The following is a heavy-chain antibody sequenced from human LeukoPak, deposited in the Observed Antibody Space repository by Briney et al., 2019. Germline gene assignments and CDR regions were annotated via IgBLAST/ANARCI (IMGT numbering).Heavy chain of an antibody. CDR1: GFAFSDYG. CDR3: ARAHGDFWSGYYPFDY. Sequence: PGGSLRLSCAASGFAFSDYGMHWVRQAPGKGLEWVAVISYDGSNKYYADSVKGRFTISRDNSKNTLYLQMNSLRAEDTAVYYCARAHGDFWSGYYPFDYWGQGTLVTVSS. J-gene: IGHJ4*02. D-gene: IGHD3-3*01. CDR2: ISYDGSNK. V-gene: IGHV3-30*03.